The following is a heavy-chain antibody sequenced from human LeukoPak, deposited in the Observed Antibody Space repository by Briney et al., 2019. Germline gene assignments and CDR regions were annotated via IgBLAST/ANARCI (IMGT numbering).Heavy chain of an antibody. CDR2: IYHSGST. V-gene: IGHV4-4*02. CDR3: ARTQKGWGSYNPYYYYYMDV. J-gene: IGHJ6*03. CDR1: GGSISSSNW. Sequence: PSETLSLTCAVSGGSISSSNWWSWVRQPPGKGLEWIGEIYHSGSTNYNPSLKSRVTISVDTSKNQFSLKLSSVTAADTAVYYCARTQKGWGSYNPYYYYYMDVWGKGTTVTVSS. D-gene: IGHD3-16*01.